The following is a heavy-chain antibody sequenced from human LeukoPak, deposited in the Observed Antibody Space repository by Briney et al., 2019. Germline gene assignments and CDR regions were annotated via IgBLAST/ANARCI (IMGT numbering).Heavy chain of an antibody. Sequence: GESLKISCQGSGYNFPNYWIAWVGQMPGKGLEWMGTIYPSDSDTRYGPSFQGQVTISADKSISTAFLQWSSLKASDTAVYYCARLTQASPRSFDYWGQGTLVTVSS. CDR2: IYPSDSDT. D-gene: IGHD6-6*01. CDR1: GYNFPNYW. J-gene: IGHJ4*02. CDR3: ARLTQASPRSFDY. V-gene: IGHV5-51*01.